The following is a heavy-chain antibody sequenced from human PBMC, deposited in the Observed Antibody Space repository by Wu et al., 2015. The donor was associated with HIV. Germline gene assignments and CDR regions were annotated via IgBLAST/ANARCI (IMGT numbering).Heavy chain of an antibody. Sequence: QVQLLQSGAEVKKPGASVMVSCKASGYTFIDYYIYWVRKTPGQGLEWMGWINPNRGGTKYAQKFQGRVTMTRDTAVSTAYMELNSLRSDDTAVNYCARLQSLHGLYSNADYWGQGTLVTVSS. V-gene: IGHV1-2*02. J-gene: IGHJ4*02. CDR2: INPNRGGT. D-gene: IGHD4-11*01. CDR3: ARLQSLHGLYSNADY. CDR1: GYTFIDYY.